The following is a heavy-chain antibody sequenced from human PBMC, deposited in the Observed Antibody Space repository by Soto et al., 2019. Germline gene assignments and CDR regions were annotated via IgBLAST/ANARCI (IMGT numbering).Heavy chain of an antibody. J-gene: IGHJ4*02. CDR2: ISNTGGGT. CDR1: GFTFNNYA. CDR3: AKDRLAGNFDY. Sequence: GGSLRLSCAASGFTFNNYAMNWVRQAPGMGLEWVATISNTGGGTYYADSVKGRFTISRDNSKNTLYLQMSSLRVEDAAVYYCAKDRLAGNFDYWGQGTQVTVSS. V-gene: IGHV3-23*01.